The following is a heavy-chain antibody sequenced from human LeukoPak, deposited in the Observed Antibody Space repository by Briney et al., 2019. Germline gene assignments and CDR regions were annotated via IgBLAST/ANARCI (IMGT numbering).Heavy chain of an antibody. J-gene: IGHJ6*03. V-gene: IGHV4-34*01. D-gene: IGHD6-19*01. Sequence: SETLSLTCAVYGGSFSGYYWSWIRQPPGKGLEWIGEINHSGSTNYNPSLKSRVTISVDTSKNQFSLKLSSVTAADTAVYYCAGYSSGWHESDYYYMDVWGKGTTVTISS. CDR2: INHSGST. CDR3: AGYSSGWHESDYYYMDV. CDR1: GGSFSGYY.